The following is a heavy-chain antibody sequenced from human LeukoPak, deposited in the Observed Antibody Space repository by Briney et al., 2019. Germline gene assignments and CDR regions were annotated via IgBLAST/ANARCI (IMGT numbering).Heavy chain of an antibody. D-gene: IGHD3-22*01. CDR1: GDSVSRSDSY. CDR2: IYYSGRT. V-gene: IGHV4-39*01. Sequence: PSETLSLTCSVSGDSVSRSDSYWDWIRQPPGKGLEWIGTIYYSGRTYYSPSLKSRVTMSVDPSNNQFSLTLRSVTAADTAVYYCAGRRYYDGSGYLEWGQGTLLSVSS. CDR3: AGRRYYDGSGYLE. J-gene: IGHJ1*01.